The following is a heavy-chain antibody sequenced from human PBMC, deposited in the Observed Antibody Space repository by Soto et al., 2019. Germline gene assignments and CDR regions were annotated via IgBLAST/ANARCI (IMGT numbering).Heavy chain of an antibody. Sequence: ASVKVSCKASGYTFTSYYMHCVRQAPGQVLEWMGIINPSGGSTSYAQKFQGRVTMTRDTSTSTVYMELSSLRSEDTAVYYCARAADYYDFWSGYSNHYYYYGMDVWGQGTTVTVS. J-gene: IGHJ6*02. CDR1: GYTFTSYY. V-gene: IGHV1-46*01. D-gene: IGHD3-3*01. CDR3: ARAADYYDFWSGYSNHYYYYGMDV. CDR2: INPSGGST.